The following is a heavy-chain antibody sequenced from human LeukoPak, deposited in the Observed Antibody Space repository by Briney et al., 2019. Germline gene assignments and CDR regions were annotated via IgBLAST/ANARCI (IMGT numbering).Heavy chain of an antibody. CDR3: ARGPSYYDFWSGYFGYYYYYMDV. V-gene: IGHV1-8*03. CDR2: MNPNSGNT. Sequence: ASVKVSCKASGYTFTSYDINWVRQATGQGLEWMGWMNPNSGNTGYAQKFQGRVTITRNTSISTAYMELSSLRSEDTAVYYCARGPSYYDFWSGYFGYYYYYMDVWGKGTTVTVSS. D-gene: IGHD3-3*01. J-gene: IGHJ6*03. CDR1: GYTFTSYD.